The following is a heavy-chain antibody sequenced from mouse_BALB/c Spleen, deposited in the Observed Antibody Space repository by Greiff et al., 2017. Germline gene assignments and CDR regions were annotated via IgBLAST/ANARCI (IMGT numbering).Heavy chain of an antibody. Sequence: QVHVKQSGTVLARPGASVKMSCKASGYTFTNYLIEWVKQRPGQGLEWIGVINPGSGGTNYNEKFKGKATLTADKSSSTAYMQLSSLTSDDSAVYFCARGDYYGRFDYWGQGTTVTVSS. D-gene: IGHD1-1*01. V-gene: IGHV1-54*03. J-gene: IGHJ2*01. CDR1: GYTFTNYL. CDR2: INPGSGGT. CDR3: ARGDYYGRFDY.